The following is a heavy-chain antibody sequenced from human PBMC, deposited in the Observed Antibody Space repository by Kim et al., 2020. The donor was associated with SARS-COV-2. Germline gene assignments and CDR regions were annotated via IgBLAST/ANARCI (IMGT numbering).Heavy chain of an antibody. V-gene: IGHV3-30*04. D-gene: IGHD2-21*02. CDR3: ARDLGGDSGTGAFDI. CDR1: GFTFSTYA. Sequence: GGSLRLSCAASGFTFSTYALHWVRQAPGKGLEWVAVISYDGNTKYYADSVKGRFTISRDNSKSTLYLQMNSLRAEDTAVYYCARDLGGDSGTGAFDIWGQGTMVTVSS. CDR2: ISYDGNTK. J-gene: IGHJ3*02.